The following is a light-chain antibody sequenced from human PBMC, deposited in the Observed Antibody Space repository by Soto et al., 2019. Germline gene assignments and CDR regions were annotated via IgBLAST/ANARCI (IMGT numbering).Light chain of an antibody. CDR1: QSVSSN. Sequence: EIVLTQSPATLSLSPGERATLSCRASQSVSSNLAWYQQKPGQAPRLLIYGASTRATGIPARISGSGSGTDFTLTISSLEPEDFAVYYCQQRSNWPGTFGQGTKVDI. CDR2: GAS. V-gene: IGKV3-11*01. J-gene: IGKJ1*01. CDR3: QQRSNWPGT.